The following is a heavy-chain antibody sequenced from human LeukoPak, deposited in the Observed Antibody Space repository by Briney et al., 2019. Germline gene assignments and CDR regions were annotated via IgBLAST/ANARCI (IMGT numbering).Heavy chain of an antibody. Sequence: SETLSLTCAVYGGSFSGYYWSWIRQPPGKGLEWIGEINHSGSTNYNPSLKSRVTMSVDTSKNQFSLKMSSVTAADTAVYYCARDHGISGLGSYLGYWGQGTLVTVSS. CDR3: ARDHGISGLGSYLGY. J-gene: IGHJ4*02. CDR2: INHSGST. CDR1: GGSFSGYY. V-gene: IGHV4-34*01. D-gene: IGHD3-10*01.